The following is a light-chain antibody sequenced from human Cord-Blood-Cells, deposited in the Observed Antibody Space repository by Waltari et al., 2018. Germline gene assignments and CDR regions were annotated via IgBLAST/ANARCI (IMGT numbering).Light chain of an antibody. CDR1: SSDGGGYNL. V-gene: IGLV2-23*01. CDR3: CSYAGSSTYV. J-gene: IGLJ1*01. Sequence: QSALTQPASVSGSPGHSITLSCTDTSSDGGGYNLVSWYQQHPGKAPKLMIYEGSKRPSGVSNRFSGSKSGNTASLTISGLQAEDEADYYCCSYAGSSTYVFGTGTKVTVL. CDR2: EGS.